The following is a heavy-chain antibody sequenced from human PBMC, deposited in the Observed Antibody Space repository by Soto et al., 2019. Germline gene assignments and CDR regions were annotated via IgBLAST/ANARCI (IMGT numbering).Heavy chain of an antibody. V-gene: IGHV4-34*01. J-gene: IGHJ5*02. CDR3: ARGSVHAVVAATPFLRWFDP. CDR2: INHSGST. Sequence: SETLSLTCAVYGGSFSGHYWSWIRQPPGKGLEWIGEINHSGSTNYNPSLKSRVTISVDTSKNQFSLKLSSVTAADTAVYYCARGSVHAVVAATPFLRWFDPWGQGTLVTVSS. CDR1: GGSFSGHY. D-gene: IGHD2-15*01.